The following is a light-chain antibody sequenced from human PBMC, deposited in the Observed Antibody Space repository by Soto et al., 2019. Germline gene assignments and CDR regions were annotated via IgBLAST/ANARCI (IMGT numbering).Light chain of an antibody. CDR2: GAS. Sequence: EIVLTQSPGTLSLSPGERATLSCRASQSVSSSYLAWYQQKPGQATRLLIYGASSRATGIPDRFSGRESGTDFTLTISRREPEDFAVYYCQQYGSSPPMYTFGQGTTLEIK. J-gene: IGKJ2*01. CDR1: QSVSSSY. CDR3: QQYGSSPPMYT. V-gene: IGKV3-20*01.